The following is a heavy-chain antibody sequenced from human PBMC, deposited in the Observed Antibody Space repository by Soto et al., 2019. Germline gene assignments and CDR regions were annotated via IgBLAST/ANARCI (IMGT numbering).Heavy chain of an antibody. Sequence: ASVKVSCKASGYIFINYYIHWGRQAPGQGLEWIGIINPNGGSTNYAQKFRGRVTMARDTSTSTGYMDLSSLRSEDTAVYYCAISAEYSGYVTEGSDYWGQGTLVTVSS. CDR1: GYIFINYY. V-gene: IGHV1-46*01. CDR3: AISAEYSGYVTEGSDY. CDR2: INPNGGST. J-gene: IGHJ4*02. D-gene: IGHD5-12*01.